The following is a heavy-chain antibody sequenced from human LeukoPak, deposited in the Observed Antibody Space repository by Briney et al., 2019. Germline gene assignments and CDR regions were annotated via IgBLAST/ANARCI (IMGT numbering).Heavy chain of an antibody. CDR3: AREYYSSSDY. D-gene: IGHD6-13*01. CDR2: INPNSGST. V-gene: IGHV1-2*02. Sequence: ASVKLSFKASGYTFTGYLIHWVRQAPGQGLEWMGWINPNSGSTNYAQKFQGRVTMTRDTSISTAYMELSRLTSDDTAVYYCAREYYSSSDYWGQGALVTVSS. J-gene: IGHJ4*02. CDR1: GYTFTGYL.